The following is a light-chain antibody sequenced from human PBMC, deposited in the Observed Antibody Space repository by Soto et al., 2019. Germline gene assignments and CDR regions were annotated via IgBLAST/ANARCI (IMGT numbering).Light chain of an antibody. J-gene: IGKJ2*01. CDR3: QQYYSTPVT. CDR2: WAS. Sequence: DIVMTQSPDSLAVSLGERATINCKSSQSVLYSSNNKNYLAWYQQKPGQPPKLLIYWASTRESGVPDRFSGSGSGTDFTRTISSLQAEDVAVYDCQQYYSTPVTFGQGTKLEIK. V-gene: IGKV4-1*01. CDR1: QSVLYSSNNKNY.